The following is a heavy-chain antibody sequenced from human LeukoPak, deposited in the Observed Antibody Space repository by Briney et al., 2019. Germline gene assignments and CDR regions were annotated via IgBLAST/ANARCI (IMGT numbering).Heavy chain of an antibody. J-gene: IGHJ4*02. CDR1: GFTFDTYA. V-gene: IGHV3-23*01. D-gene: IGHD2-2*01. Sequence: GGSLRLSCAASGFTFDTYAISWVRQAPGRGLEWVSAISGSGASTYYADSVKGRFTISRDNSKNTLYLQMNSLRAEDTALYYCAKGDRGLIVPTARVYWGQGTLVTVSS. CDR3: AKGDRGLIVPTARVY. CDR2: ISGSGAST.